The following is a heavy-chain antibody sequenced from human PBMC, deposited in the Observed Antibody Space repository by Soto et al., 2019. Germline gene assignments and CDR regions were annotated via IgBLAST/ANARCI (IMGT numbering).Heavy chain of an antibody. J-gene: IGHJ4*02. D-gene: IGHD2-2*01. V-gene: IGHV3-73*01. CDR3: TSRCSSTSCYHSDFDY. Sequence: GESLKISCAASGFTFSGSAMHWVRQASGKGLEWVGRIRSKANSYATAYAASVKGRFTISRDDSKNTAYLQMNSLKTEDTAVYYCTSRCSSTSCYHSDFDYWGQGTLVTVSS. CDR2: IRSKANSYAT. CDR1: GFTFSGSA.